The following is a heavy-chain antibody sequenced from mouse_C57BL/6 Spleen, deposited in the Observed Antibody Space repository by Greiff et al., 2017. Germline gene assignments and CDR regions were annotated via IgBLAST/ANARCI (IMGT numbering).Heavy chain of an antibody. CDR3: DRGGYDYDGYYAMDY. D-gene: IGHD2-4*01. Sequence: VHLVESGGGLVKPGGSLKLSCAASGFTFSSYAMSWVRQTPEKRLEWVATISDGGSYTYYPDNVKGRFTISRDNAKNNLYLQMSHLKSEDRAMYYCDRGGYDYDGYYAMDYWGQGTSVTVSS. V-gene: IGHV5-4*01. J-gene: IGHJ4*01. CDR1: GFTFSSYA. CDR2: ISDGGSYT.